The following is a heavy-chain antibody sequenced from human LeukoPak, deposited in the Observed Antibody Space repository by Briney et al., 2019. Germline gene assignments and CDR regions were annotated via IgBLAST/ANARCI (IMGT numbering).Heavy chain of an antibody. CDR2: IEKDGSEK. J-gene: IGHJ5*02. CDR1: GFTFNSYW. Sequence: GGSLRLSCAASGFTFNSYWMSWVRQAPGKGLEWVANIEKDGSEKNYVDSVKGRFTISRDNAKNSLYLQMDSLRAEDTAVYYCARFISLGAWGQGTLVTVSS. V-gene: IGHV3-7*01. CDR3: ARFISLGA. D-gene: IGHD3-16*01.